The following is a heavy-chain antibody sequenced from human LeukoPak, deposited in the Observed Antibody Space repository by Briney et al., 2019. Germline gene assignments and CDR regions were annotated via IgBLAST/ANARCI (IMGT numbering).Heavy chain of an antibody. J-gene: IGHJ6*04. CDR3: ARGHMVRGVISPYGMDV. CDR1: GGTFSSYA. V-gene: IGHV1-69*06. CDR2: IIPIFGTA. Sequence: ASVKVSCKASGGTFSSYAISWVRQAPGQGLEWMGGIIPIFGTANYAQKFQGRVTITADKSTSTAYMELSSLRSEDTAVYHCARGHMVRGVISPYGMDVWGKGTTVTVSS. D-gene: IGHD3-10*01.